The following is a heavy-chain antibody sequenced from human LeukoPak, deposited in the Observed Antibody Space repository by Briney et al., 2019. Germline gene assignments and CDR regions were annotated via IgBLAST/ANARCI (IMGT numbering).Heavy chain of an antibody. V-gene: IGHV3-64D*06. CDR3: VKSKIWIRDWVVVITASYYYGMDV. CDR1: GFTFSNYA. D-gene: IGHD3-22*01. Sequence: PGGSLRLSCAASGFTFSNYAMHWVRQAPGKGLEYVSSITTNGDNTYYANSVKGRFTISRDNSKNTLYLQMSSLRAEDTAVYYCVKSKIWIRDWVVVITASYYYGMDVWGQGTTVTVSS. J-gene: IGHJ6*02. CDR2: ITTNGDNT.